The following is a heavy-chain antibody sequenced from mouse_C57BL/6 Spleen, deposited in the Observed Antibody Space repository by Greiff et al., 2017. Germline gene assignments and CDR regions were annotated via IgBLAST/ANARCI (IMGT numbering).Heavy chain of an antibody. D-gene: IGHD1-1*01. Sequence: EVQLVESGPELVKPGASVKMSCKASGYTFTDYNMHWVKQSHGKSLEWIGYINPNNGGTSYNQKFKGKATLTVNKSSSTAYMELRSLTSEDSAVYYCARRHYGSSYWYFDVWGTGTTVTVSS. CDR1: GYTFTDYN. V-gene: IGHV1-22*01. CDR3: ARRHYGSSYWYFDV. CDR2: INPNNGGT. J-gene: IGHJ1*03.